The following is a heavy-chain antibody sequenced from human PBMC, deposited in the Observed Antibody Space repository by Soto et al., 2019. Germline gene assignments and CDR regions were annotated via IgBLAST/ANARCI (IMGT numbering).Heavy chain of an antibody. D-gene: IGHD3-3*01. Sequence: QVQLVESGGGVVQPGRSLRLSCAASGFTFSSYGMHWVRQAPGKGLEWVAVIWYDGSNKYYADSVKGRFTISRDNSKNTLYLQMNSLRAEDTAVYYCARGPGITIFGVVIYGMDVWGQGTTVTVSS. J-gene: IGHJ6*02. CDR3: ARGPGITIFGVVIYGMDV. CDR2: IWYDGSNK. V-gene: IGHV3-33*01. CDR1: GFTFSSYG.